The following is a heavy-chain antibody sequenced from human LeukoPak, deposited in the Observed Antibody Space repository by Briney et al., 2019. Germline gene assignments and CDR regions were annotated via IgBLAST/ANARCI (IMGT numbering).Heavy chain of an antibody. D-gene: IGHD5-24*01. CDR1: GGSVKTYY. CDR2: IHATGST. V-gene: IGHV4-4*08. J-gene: IGHJ4*02. Sequence: PSGTLSLTCAVSGGSVKTYYWSWIRQSPERGLQWIGFIHATGSTNTFPSLKSRVTISLDTSTNQFSLRLKSVTAADTAVYYCARHSARGYNYIDFWGRGTLVTVSS. CDR3: ARHSARGYNYIDF.